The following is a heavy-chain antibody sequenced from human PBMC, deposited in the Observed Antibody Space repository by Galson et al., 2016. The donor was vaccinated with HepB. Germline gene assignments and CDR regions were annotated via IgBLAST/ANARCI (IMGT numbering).Heavy chain of an antibody. CDR3: AHTYSSSWDFDY. CDR1: GFSLRTSGVG. V-gene: IGHV2-5*02. Sequence: PALVKPTQTLTLTCTFSGFSLRTSGVGVGWIRQPPGKALEWLALIYWDDDKRYSPSLKSRLTITKDTSKNQVVLTLTNMDPVDTATYYRAHTYSSSWDFDYWGQGALVTVSS. CDR2: IYWDDDK. J-gene: IGHJ4*02. D-gene: IGHD6-6*01.